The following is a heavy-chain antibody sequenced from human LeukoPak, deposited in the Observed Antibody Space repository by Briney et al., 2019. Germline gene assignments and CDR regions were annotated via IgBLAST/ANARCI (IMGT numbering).Heavy chain of an antibody. CDR1: GYTFTGYY. CDR2: INPNSGGT. Sequence: ASVKVSCKASGYTFTGYYMHWVRQAPGQGLEWMGWINPNSGGTNYAQKFQGRVTMTRDTSISTAYMELSRLRSDDTAVYYCARDEPDEGGLDYWGQGTLVTVSS. D-gene: IGHD1-14*01. CDR3: ARDEPDEGGLDY. J-gene: IGHJ4*02. V-gene: IGHV1-2*02.